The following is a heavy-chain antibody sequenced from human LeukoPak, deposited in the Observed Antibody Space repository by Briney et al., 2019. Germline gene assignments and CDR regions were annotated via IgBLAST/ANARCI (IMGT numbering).Heavy chain of an antibody. D-gene: IGHD6-19*01. J-gene: IGHJ4*02. CDR3: ARREASGWYV. Sequence: KPSETLSLTCTVSGGSISSYYWSWIRQPPGKGLEWIGYIYYSGSTNYNPFLKSRVTISVDTSKNQFSLKLSSVTAADTAVYYCARREASGWYVWGQGTLVTVSS. CDR1: GGSISSYY. CDR2: IYYSGST. V-gene: IGHV4-59*08.